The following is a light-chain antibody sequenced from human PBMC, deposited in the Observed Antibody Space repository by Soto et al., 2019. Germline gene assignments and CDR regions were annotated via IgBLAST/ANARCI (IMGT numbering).Light chain of an antibody. J-gene: IGKJ1*01. V-gene: IGKV1-39*01. CDR1: QRISSY. CDR2: AAS. CDR3: QQGYTTRT. Sequence: DLQMTQSPSSLSASVGDRVTITCRASQRISSYLNWYQQKPGKAPKLLIYAASSLQSGVPSRFSGSGSGTDFTLTISSLQPEDFATYYCQQGYTTRTFGQGTKVEIK.